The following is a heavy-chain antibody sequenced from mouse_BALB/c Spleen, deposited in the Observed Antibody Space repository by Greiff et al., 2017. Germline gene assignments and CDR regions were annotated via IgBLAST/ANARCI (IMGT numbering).Heavy chain of an antibody. CDR1: GFTFSSYG. V-gene: IGHV5-6-3*01. D-gene: IGHD2-4*01. Sequence: EVKLVESGGGLVQPGGSLKLSCAASGFTFSSYGMSWVRQTPDKRLELVATINSNGGSTYYPDSVKGRFTISRDNAKNTMYLQMSSLKSEDTAMYYCARDKITPYYFDYWGQGTTLTVSS. J-gene: IGHJ2*01. CDR3: ARDKITPYYFDY. CDR2: INSNGGST.